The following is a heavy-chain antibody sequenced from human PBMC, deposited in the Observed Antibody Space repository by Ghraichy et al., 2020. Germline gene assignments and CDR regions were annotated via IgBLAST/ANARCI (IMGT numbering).Heavy chain of an antibody. Sequence: SQTLSLTCTVSTGSISSYFWSWIRQAPGWGLEWIGYMYYSGDTSSNPSLKSRVTMSIDTSKNQFSLKLSSVTAADTAVYYCASLCSSTACYRQFDYWGQGTLVTVSS. V-gene: IGHV4-59*08. CDR2: MYYSGDT. CDR3: ASLCSSTACYRQFDY. CDR1: TGSISSYF. D-gene: IGHD2-2*01. J-gene: IGHJ4*02.